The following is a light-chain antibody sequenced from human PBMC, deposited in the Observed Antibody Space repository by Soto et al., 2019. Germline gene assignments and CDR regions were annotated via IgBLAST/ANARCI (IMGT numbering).Light chain of an antibody. CDR1: QSVDWNF. J-gene: IGKJ4*01. CDR3: HQYAHSPPT. CDR2: VVS. V-gene: IGKV3-20*01. Sequence: EIVLTQSPVTLSLSPGESDTLSCRASQSVDWNFLAWFQHKPGQAPRLLIYVVSNRATGIPDRFSASGSGTDFTLTISRLEPEDLAVYYCHQYAHSPPTFGGGTKVETK.